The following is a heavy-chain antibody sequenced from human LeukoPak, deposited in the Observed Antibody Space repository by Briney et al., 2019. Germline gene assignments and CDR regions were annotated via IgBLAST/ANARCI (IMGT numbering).Heavy chain of an antibody. CDR1: GFTFSSYG. J-gene: IGHJ6*03. D-gene: IGHD2-2*01. V-gene: IGHV3-30*02. CDR2: IRYDGSNK. CDR3: AKDSAPAATQDYYYYMDV. Sequence: GGSLRLSYAASGFTFSSYGMHWVRQAPGKGLEWVAFIRYDGSNKYYADSVKGRFTISRDNSKNTLYLQMNSLRAEDTAVYYCAKDSAPAATQDYYYYMDVWGKGTTVTVSS.